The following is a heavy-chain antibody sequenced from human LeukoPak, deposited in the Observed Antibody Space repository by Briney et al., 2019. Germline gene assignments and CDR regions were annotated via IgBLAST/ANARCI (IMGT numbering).Heavy chain of an antibody. J-gene: IGHJ1*01. CDR3: AKEYSSSWRGTEYFQH. V-gene: IGHV3-23*01. CDR1: GFTFSSYA. Sequence: GGSLRLSCAASGFTFSSYAMSWVRQAPGKGLEWVSAISGSGGSTYYADSVKGRFTISRDNSKNTLYLQMNSLRAEDTAVYYCAKEYSSSWRGTEYFQHWGQGTLVTVSS. D-gene: IGHD6-13*01. CDR2: ISGSGGST.